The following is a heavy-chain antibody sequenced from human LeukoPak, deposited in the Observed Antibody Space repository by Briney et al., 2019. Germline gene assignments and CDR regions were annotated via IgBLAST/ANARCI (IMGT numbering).Heavy chain of an antibody. D-gene: IGHD4-23*01. Sequence: SVKVSCKASGGTFSSYAISWVRQAPGQGLEWMGGIIPIFGTAKYAQKFQGRVTITTDESTSTAYMELSSLRSEDTAVYYCAGGGGELRNWFDPWGQGTLVTVSS. V-gene: IGHV1-69*05. CDR1: GGTFSSYA. CDR2: IIPIFGTA. J-gene: IGHJ5*02. CDR3: AGGGGELRNWFDP.